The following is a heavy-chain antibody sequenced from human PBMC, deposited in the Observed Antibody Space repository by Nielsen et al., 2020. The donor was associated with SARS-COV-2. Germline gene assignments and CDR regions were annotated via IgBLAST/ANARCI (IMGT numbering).Heavy chain of an antibody. CDR3: TTDWAYCSGGSCCPVDY. J-gene: IGHJ4*02. CDR1: GFTFSKAW. Sequence: GESLKISCAASGFTFSKAWMSWVRQAPGKGLEWVGRIKSKTDGGTTDYAAPVQGRVTISRDDSKNTVYLQMNSLKTEDTAVYYCTTDWAYCSGGSCCPVDYWGQGTLVTVSS. V-gene: IGHV3-15*01. D-gene: IGHD2-15*01. CDR2: IKSKTDGGTT.